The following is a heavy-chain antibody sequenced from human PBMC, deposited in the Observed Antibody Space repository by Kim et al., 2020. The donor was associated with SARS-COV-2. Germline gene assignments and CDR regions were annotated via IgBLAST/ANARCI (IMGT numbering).Heavy chain of an antibody. Sequence: YADSVKGRFTISRDNSKNTLYLQRNSLRAEDRGGYYWARGGRGYSYGLDYWGQGALVTVSS. J-gene: IGHJ4*02. CDR3: ARGGRGYSYGLDY. V-gene: IGHV3-66*01. D-gene: IGHD5-18*01.